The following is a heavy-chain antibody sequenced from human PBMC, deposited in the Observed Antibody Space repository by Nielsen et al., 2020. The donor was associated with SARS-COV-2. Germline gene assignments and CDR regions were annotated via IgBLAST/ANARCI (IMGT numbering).Heavy chain of an antibody. Sequence: GESLKISCTASGFTFSNYAMSWVRQAPGKGLEWVSAMSGSAGAAHYADSVKSRFTISRDNAENSLYLQMNSLRAEDTALYHCVRDSTPRDHAASWVDDFVLRYLEVEADYMDVWGRGTTVTVSS. CDR3: VRDSTPRDHAASWVDDFVLRYLEVEADYMDV. CDR1: GFTFSNYA. V-gene: IGHV3-23*01. CDR2: MSGSAGAA. J-gene: IGHJ6*03. D-gene: IGHD3-3*01.